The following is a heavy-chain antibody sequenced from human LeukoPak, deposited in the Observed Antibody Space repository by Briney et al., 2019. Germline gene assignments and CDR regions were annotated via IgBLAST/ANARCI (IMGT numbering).Heavy chain of an antibody. V-gene: IGHV4-61*02. D-gene: IGHD3-3*01. J-gene: IGHJ4*02. CDR3: ARVWVGVVDY. Sequence: PSQTLSLTCTVSGGSISSGSYYWTWIRQPAGKGLEWIGRIYTSGSTNYNPSLKSRVTISVDTSKNQFSLKLSSVTAADTAVYYCARVWVGVVDYWGQGTLVTVSS. CDR1: GGSISSGSYY. CDR2: IYTSGST.